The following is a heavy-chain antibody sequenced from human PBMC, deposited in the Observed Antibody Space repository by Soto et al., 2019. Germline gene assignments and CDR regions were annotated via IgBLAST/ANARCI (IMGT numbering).Heavy chain of an antibody. CDR1: GGTFSSYT. CDR2: IIPILGIA. CDR3: ARGLGVVPAAHNWFDP. D-gene: IGHD2-2*01. Sequence: SVKVSCKASGGTFSSYTISWVRQAPGQGLEWMGRIIPILGIANYAQKSQGRVTITADKSTSTAYMELSSLRSEDTAVYYCARGLGVVPAAHNWFDPWGQGTLVTVSS. J-gene: IGHJ5*02. V-gene: IGHV1-69*02.